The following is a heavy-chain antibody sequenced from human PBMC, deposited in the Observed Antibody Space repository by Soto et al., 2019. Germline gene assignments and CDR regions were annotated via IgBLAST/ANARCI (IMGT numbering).Heavy chain of an antibody. J-gene: IGHJ4*02. CDR3: ALRTGNWNPLGD. V-gene: IGHV1-69*02. CDR2: IVPMIGKV. D-gene: IGHD1-1*01. Sequence: QVQLVQSGAEVEKPGSSVKVSCKVSGGTTSSYTIGWVRQAPGQGLQWMGNIVPMIGKVDYAQTFQDRVTLTADKSTRTVYMELRRLRSQDTAVYFCALRTGNWNPLGDRGQGTLVTVSS. CDR1: GGTTSSYT.